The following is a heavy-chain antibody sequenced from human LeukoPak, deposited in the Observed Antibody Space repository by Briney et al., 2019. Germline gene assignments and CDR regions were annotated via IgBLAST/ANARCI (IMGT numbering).Heavy chain of an antibody. CDR2: IRYDGSNK. Sequence: PGGSLRLFCAASGFSFSRYDIHWVRQAPGKGLEWVAFIRYDGSNKNYADSVKGRFTISRDNFMSTVYLQMNSLRAEDTAVYYCAKDRQTIGVVNTPRANFDYWGQGTLVTVSS. CDR3: AKDRQTIGVVNTPRANFDY. CDR1: GFSFSRYD. J-gene: IGHJ4*02. D-gene: IGHD3-3*01. V-gene: IGHV3-30*02.